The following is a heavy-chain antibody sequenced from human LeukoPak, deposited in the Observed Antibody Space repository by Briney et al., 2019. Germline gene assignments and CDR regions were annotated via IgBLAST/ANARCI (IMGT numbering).Heavy chain of an antibody. J-gene: IGHJ4*02. D-gene: IGHD3-22*01. Sequence: GGSLRLSCAASGFTFSSYAMSWARQAPGKGLEWVSAISGSGGSTYYADSVKGRFTISRDNSKNTLYLQMNSLRAEDTAVYYCAKDDYYDSSGYYYGGYWGQGTLVTVSS. CDR1: GFTFSSYA. V-gene: IGHV3-23*01. CDR3: AKDDYYDSSGYYYGGY. CDR2: ISGSGGST.